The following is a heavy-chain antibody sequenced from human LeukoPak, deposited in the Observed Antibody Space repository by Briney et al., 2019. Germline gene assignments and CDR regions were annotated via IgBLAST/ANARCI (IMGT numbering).Heavy chain of an antibody. V-gene: IGHV1-2*02. J-gene: IGHJ4*02. CDR3: TRGAGTSWFDY. Sequence: GASVKVSCKVSGYTLTVNYLHWVRQAPGQGLEWVGWMNPNSGVTVYAQNFQGRVTMTRDTSISTAYMELSSLTSDDTAVYYCTRGAGTSWFDYWGQGSLVTVSS. CDR2: MNPNSGVT. D-gene: IGHD2-2*01. CDR1: GYTLTVNY.